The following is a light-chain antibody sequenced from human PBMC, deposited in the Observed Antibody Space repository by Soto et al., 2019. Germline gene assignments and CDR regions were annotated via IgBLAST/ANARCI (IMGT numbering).Light chain of an antibody. CDR2: GAS. CDR1: QSVSSSY. CDR3: QQYGLSPRGT. J-gene: IGKJ1*01. Sequence: EIVLTQSPGTLSLSPGERATLSCRASQSVSSSYLAWYQQKPGQAPRLLIYGASSRATVIPDRFSGSGSGADVTVSISRLGPEDFAVCYWQQYGLSPRGTLGQGTKLQIK. V-gene: IGKV3-20*01.